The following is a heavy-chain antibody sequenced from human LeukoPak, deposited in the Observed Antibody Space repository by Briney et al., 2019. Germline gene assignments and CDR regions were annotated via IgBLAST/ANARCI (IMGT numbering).Heavy chain of an antibody. CDR1: GGSISSYY. CDR3: ARRSGSLGWFDP. CDR2: IYTSGST. J-gene: IGHJ5*02. V-gene: IGHV4-4*09. Sequence: SETLSLTCTVSGGSISSYYWSWIRQPPGKGLEWIGYIYTSGSTNYNPSLKSRVTISVDTSKNQFSLKLSSVTAADTAVYYCARRSGSLGWFDPWGQGTLVNVSS. D-gene: IGHD1-26*01.